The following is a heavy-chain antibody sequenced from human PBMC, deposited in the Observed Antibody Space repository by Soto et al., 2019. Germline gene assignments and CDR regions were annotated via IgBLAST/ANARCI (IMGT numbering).Heavy chain of an antibody. D-gene: IGHD2-15*01. Sequence: ESGGGLVQPGGSLRLSCAASGLTFSSYAMTWVRQAPGKGLEWVSAISSSGDSTYYADSVKGRFTISRDNSKNTLYLQMNSLRAEDTALYYCATAEYCRGGGCCYFDYWGQGTLVTVSS. V-gene: IGHV3-23*01. CDR1: GLTFSSYA. CDR3: ATAEYCRGGGCCYFDY. J-gene: IGHJ4*02. CDR2: ISSSGDST.